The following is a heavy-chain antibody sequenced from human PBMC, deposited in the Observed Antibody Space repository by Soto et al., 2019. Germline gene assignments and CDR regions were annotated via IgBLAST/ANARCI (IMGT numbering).Heavy chain of an antibody. J-gene: IGHJ6*03. D-gene: IGHD3-16*01. Sequence: EVQLLESGGGLVQPGGSLRLSCAASGFTVSSYAMSWVRQAPGKGLEWVSAISGSGSTYSADSVKGQFTISRDISKNQVYLEMNSLRAEDTAVYYWAKAPRFTFTTGYSVDVWGRGTTVTVSS. V-gene: IGHV3-23*01. CDR1: GFTVSSYA. CDR2: ISGSGST. CDR3: AKAPRFTFTTGYSVDV.